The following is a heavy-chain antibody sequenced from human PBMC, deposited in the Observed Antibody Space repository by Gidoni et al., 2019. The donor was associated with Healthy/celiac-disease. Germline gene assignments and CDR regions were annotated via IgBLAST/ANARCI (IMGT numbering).Heavy chain of an antibody. Sequence: EVQLVESGGGLVKPGGSLRLSCAASGFTFSNAWMNWVHQAPGKGLEWVGRIKSKTDGGTTDYAAPVKGRFTISRDDSKNTLYLQMNSLKTEDTAVYYCTTDPDGGYEYYYYGMDVWGKGTTVTVSS. CDR1: GFTFSNAW. CDR3: TTDPDGGYEYYYYGMDV. V-gene: IGHV3-15*07. CDR2: IKSKTDGGTT. D-gene: IGHD5-12*01. J-gene: IGHJ6*04.